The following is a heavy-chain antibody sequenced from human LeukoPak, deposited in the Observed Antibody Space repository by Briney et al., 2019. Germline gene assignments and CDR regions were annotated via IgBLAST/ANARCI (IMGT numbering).Heavy chain of an antibody. Sequence: GRSLRLSCAASGFTSDDYAMHWVRQAPGKRLEWVSGISWNSGSIGYADSVKGRFTISRDNAKNSLYLQMNSLRAEDTALYYCAKAGSVSIAATPKYFDYWGQGTLVTVSS. CDR2: ISWNSGSI. J-gene: IGHJ4*02. CDR3: AKAGSVSIAATPKYFDY. CDR1: GFTSDDYA. V-gene: IGHV3-9*02. D-gene: IGHD2-15*01.